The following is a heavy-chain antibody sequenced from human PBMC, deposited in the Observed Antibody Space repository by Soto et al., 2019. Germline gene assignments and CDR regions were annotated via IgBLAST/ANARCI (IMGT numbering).Heavy chain of an antibody. D-gene: IGHD2-2*01. J-gene: IGHJ5*02. Sequence: QVQLQLWGAGLLKPSETLSLTCAVYGGSFSGYYWSWIRQPPGKGLEWIGEINHSGSANYNPSLKSQVTISVDTSKNQFYLKGRSVTAADTAVYFCARGKYQLLKGWFDPWGQGTLVTVSS. CDR3: ARGKYQLLKGWFDP. V-gene: IGHV4-34*02. CDR1: GGSFSGYY. CDR2: INHSGSA.